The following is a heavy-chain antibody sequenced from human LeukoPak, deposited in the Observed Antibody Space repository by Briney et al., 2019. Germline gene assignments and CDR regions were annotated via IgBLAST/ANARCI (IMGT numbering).Heavy chain of an antibody. CDR3: AKDRDSDYGDYFGFFDY. Sequence: GRSLRLCCAASGFTFSSYGMHWVRKAPGKGLERVAVIWYDGRNKYYADSVKCRFTISRNNSKHTLYLQMNSLRAEDTAVYYCAKDRDSDYGDYFGFFDYWGQGTLVTVSS. CDR1: GFTFSSYG. V-gene: IGHV3-33*06. D-gene: IGHD4-17*01. CDR2: IWYDGRNK. J-gene: IGHJ4*02.